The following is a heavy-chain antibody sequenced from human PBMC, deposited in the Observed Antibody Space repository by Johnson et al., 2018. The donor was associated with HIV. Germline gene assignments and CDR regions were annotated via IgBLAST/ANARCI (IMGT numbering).Heavy chain of an antibody. D-gene: IGHD2-21*01. CDR2: IKQDGSEK. J-gene: IGHJ3*02. CDR3: ASVVVVIAIGGTDAFDI. Sequence: VQLVESGGGLVQPGGSLRLSCAASGFTFSSYWMSWVRQAPGKGLEWVANIKQDGSEKYYVDSVKGRLTISRDNSKNTLYLQMNSLSAEDTALYYCASVVVVIAIGGTDAFDIWGQGTMVTVSS. CDR1: GFTFSSYW. V-gene: IGHV3-7*01.